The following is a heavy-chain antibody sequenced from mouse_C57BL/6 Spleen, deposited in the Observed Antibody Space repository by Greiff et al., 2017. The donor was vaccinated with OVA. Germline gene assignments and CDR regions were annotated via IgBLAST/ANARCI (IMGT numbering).Heavy chain of an antibody. CDR1: GYSFTDYN. Sequence: EVQLQQSGPELVKPGASVKISCKASGYSFTDYNMNWVKQSNGKSLEWIGVINPNYGTTSYNQKFKGKATLTVDQSSNTAYMQLNSLTSEDSAVYDSEIIYYGNSRKDYWGQGTTLTVSS. CDR2: INPNYGTT. J-gene: IGHJ2*01. CDR3: EIIYYGNSRKDY. D-gene: IGHD2-1*01. V-gene: IGHV1-39*01.